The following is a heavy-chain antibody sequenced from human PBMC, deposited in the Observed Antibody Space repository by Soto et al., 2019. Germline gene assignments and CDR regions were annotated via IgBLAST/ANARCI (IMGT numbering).Heavy chain of an antibody. J-gene: IGHJ4*02. D-gene: IGHD1-7*01. Sequence: QVHLVQSGAEVKKPGASVKVSCRASGYKFTDYYIHWVRQAPGRGLEWVGYFLPKSGATDYGQNFQGRITMTSDTSITTVYMELSSLRSDDTAVYYCVRKNWYYDYWGQGSLVTVSS. V-gene: IGHV1-2*02. CDR1: GYKFTDYY. CDR2: FLPKSGAT. CDR3: VRKNWYYDY.